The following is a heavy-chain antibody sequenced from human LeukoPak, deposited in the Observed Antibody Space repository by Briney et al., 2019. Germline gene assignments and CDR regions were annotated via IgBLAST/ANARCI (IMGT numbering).Heavy chain of an antibody. CDR1: SYIFTCYW. CDR2: IYPGDSDT. J-gene: IGHJ6*03. D-gene: IGHD3-10*01. CDR3: ARSPQYGSGSYYKDYYYYMDV. V-gene: IGHV5-51*01. Sequence: GASLKISCKGSSYIFTCYWIGWVRQLPGKGLEWMGIIYPGDSDTRYSPSFQGQVTISADKSISTAYLQWSSLKASDTAMYYCARSPQYGSGSYYKDYYYYMDVWGKGTTVTVSS.